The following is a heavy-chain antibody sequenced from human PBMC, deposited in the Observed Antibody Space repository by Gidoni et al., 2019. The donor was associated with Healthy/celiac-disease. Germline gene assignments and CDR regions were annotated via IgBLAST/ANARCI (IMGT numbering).Heavy chain of an antibody. Sequence: ELQLVESWGGLVQPGGSLRLSCAASGFTVSSNYISWVRQAPGKGLDWVSVIYSGGSTYYADSVKGRFTISRDNSKNTLYLQMNSMRAEETAVYYCASQSSGYRHSWFDPWDQGTLVTVSS. D-gene: IGHD3-22*01. J-gene: IGHJ5*02. CDR2: IYSGGST. CDR1: GFTVSSNY. V-gene: IGHV3-66*02. CDR3: ASQSSGYRHSWFDP.